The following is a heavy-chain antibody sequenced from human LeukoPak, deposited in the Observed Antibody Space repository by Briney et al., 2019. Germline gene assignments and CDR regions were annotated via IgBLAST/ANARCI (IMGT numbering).Heavy chain of an antibody. Sequence: ASVKVSCKASGYTFTGYYMHWVRQAPGQGLEWMGWINPNSGGTNYAQKFQGRVTMTRDTSIGTAYMELSRLRSDDTAVYYCARDHQGGSYYSSACDYWGQGTLVTLSS. CDR2: INPNSGGT. D-gene: IGHD1-26*01. CDR3: ARDHQGGSYYSSACDY. CDR1: GYTFTGYY. J-gene: IGHJ4*02. V-gene: IGHV1-2*02.